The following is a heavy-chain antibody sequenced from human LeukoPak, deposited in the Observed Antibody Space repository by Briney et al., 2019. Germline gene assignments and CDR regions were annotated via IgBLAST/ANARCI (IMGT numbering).Heavy chain of an antibody. CDR2: ISAYNGNT. CDR1: GYTFTSYG. Sequence: ASVKVSCKASGYTFTSYGISWVRQAPGQGLEWMGWISAYNGNTNYAQKLQGRVTMTTDTSTSTAYMELRSLRSDDTAVYYCARYLRYFDIYYYYGMDVWGQGTTVTVSS. D-gene: IGHD3-9*01. J-gene: IGHJ6*02. CDR3: ARYLRYFDIYYYYGMDV. V-gene: IGHV1-18*01.